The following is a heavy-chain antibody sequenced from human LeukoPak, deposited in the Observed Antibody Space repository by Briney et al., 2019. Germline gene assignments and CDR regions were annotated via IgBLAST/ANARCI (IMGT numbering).Heavy chain of an antibody. CDR3: ASTAVGVVYYYYYYMDV. V-gene: IGHV4-4*07. J-gene: IGHJ6*03. D-gene: IGHD3-3*01. CDR2: IYTSGST. Sequence: SETLSLTCTVSGGSISSYYWSWIRQPAGKGPEWIGRIYTSGSTNYNPSLKSRVTISVDKSKNQFSLKLSSVTAADTAVYYCASTAVGVVYYYYYYMDVWGKGTAVTVSS. CDR1: GGSISSYY.